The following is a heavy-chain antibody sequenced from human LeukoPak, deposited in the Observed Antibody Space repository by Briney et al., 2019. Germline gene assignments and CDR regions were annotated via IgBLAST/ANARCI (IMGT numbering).Heavy chain of an antibody. Sequence: GGSLRLSCAASGFTFSSYTMSWVRQAPGKGLEWVSTITTSDGNTYYADSVKGRFTVSRDNSKNTLYLQMNSLRVEDTAFYYCARDLAYSRLDYWGQGMLVTVSS. V-gene: IGHV3-23*01. CDR2: ITTSDGNT. J-gene: IGHJ4*02. D-gene: IGHD5-18*01. CDR1: GFTFSSYT. CDR3: ARDLAYSRLDY.